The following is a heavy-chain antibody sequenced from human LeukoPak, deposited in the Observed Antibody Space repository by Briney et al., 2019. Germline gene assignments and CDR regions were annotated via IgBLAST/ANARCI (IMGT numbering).Heavy chain of an antibody. D-gene: IGHD4-11*01. CDR3: ARRGYSNYYFDY. Sequence: ASVKVSCKASGYTFTGYYMHWVRQAPGQGLEWMGRINPNSGGTNHAQKFQGRVTMTRDTSISTAYMELSRLRSDDTAVYYCARRGYSNYYFDYWGQGTLVTVSS. CDR1: GYTFTGYY. CDR2: INPNSGGT. V-gene: IGHV1-2*06. J-gene: IGHJ4*02.